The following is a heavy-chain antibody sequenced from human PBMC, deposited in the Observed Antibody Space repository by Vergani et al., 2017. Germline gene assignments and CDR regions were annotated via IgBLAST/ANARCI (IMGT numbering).Heavy chain of an antibody. CDR2: ISGSGGST. D-gene: IGHD3-16*02. Sequence: LQLVESGGGVVQPGRSLRLSCAASGFTFSSYAMSWVRQAPGKGLEWVSAISGSGGSTYYADSVTGRFTISRDNSKNTLYLQMNSLRAEDTAVYYCAKDFSQPYDYVWGSYRSDFDYWGQGTLVTVSS. CDR3: AKDFSQPYDYVWGSYRSDFDY. V-gene: IGHV3-23*04. J-gene: IGHJ4*02. CDR1: GFTFSSYA.